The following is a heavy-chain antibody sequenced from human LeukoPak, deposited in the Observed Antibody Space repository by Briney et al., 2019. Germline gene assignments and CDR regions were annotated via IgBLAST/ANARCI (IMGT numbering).Heavy chain of an antibody. CDR3: ARGDRVGSSGYYFDN. Sequence: SETLSLTCTVSGGSISSYYWSWVRQPPGKGLEWIGYLYYSGSTGYNPSLRSRVTMSVDASNNHFFLKLSSVTGADTAVYYCARGDRVGSSGYYFDNWGQGTLVTVSS. CDR2: LYYSGST. D-gene: IGHD3-10*01. V-gene: IGHV4-59*01. CDR1: GGSISSYY. J-gene: IGHJ4*02.